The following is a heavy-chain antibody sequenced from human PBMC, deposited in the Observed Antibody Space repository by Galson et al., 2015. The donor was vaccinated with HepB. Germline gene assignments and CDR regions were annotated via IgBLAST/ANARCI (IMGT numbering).Heavy chain of an antibody. V-gene: IGHV6-1*01. Sequence: CAISGDSVSSNSAAWNWIRQSPSRGLEWLGRTYYRSKWYNDYAVSVKSRITINPDTSKNQFSLQLNSVTPEDTAVYYCARGLSGSYPVDNWFDPWGQGTLVTVSS. CDR2: TYYRSKWYN. D-gene: IGHD1-26*01. J-gene: IGHJ5*02. CDR3: ARGLSGSYPVDNWFDP. CDR1: GDSVSSNSAA.